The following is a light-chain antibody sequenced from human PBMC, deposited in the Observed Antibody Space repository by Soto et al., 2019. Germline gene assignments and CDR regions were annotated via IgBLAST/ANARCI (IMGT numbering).Light chain of an antibody. CDR2: EVS. V-gene: IGLV2-8*01. Sequence: QSALTQPPSASGSPGQSVTISCIGTSSDVGGYNYVSWYQQHPGNAPKLMIYEVSKRPSGVPDRFSGSKSGNTASLTVSGLQAEDEAEYYCSSYAASNNLGVFGGGTKLTVL. J-gene: IGLJ2*01. CDR3: SSYAASNNLGV. CDR1: SSDVGGYNY.